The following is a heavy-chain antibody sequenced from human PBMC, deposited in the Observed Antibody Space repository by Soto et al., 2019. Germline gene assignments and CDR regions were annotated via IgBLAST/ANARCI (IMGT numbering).Heavy chain of an antibody. CDR1: GFTFSSYA. CDR3: AKARDYIWGSYRWRDAFDI. CDR2: ISGSGGST. Sequence: EVQLLESGGGLVQPGGSLRLSCAASGFTFSSYAMSWVRQAPGKGLEWVSAISGSGGSTYYADSVKGRFTISRDNSKNTLYRQMNSLRAEDTAVYYCAKARDYIWGSYRWRDAFDIWGQGTMVTVSS. D-gene: IGHD3-16*02. J-gene: IGHJ3*02. V-gene: IGHV3-23*01.